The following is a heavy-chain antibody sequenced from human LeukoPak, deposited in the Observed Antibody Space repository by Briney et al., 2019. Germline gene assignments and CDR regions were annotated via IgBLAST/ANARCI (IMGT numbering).Heavy chain of an antibody. CDR2: INPSGGST. V-gene: IGHV1-46*01. Sequence: ASVKVSCKASGYTFTSYYMHWVRQAPGQGLEWMGIINPSGGSTGYAQKFQGRVTMTRNTSISTAYMELSSLRSEDTAVYWCARSNRYSSGNWYFDLWGRGTLVTVSS. CDR1: GYTFTSYY. D-gene: IGHD5-18*01. CDR3: ARSNRYSSGNWYFDL. J-gene: IGHJ2*01.